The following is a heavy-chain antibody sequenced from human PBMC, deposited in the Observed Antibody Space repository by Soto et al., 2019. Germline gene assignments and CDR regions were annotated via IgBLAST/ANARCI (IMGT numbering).Heavy chain of an antibody. Sequence: QVQLVQSGAEVKKPGSSVNVSCKASGGTFSSYAISWVRQAPGQGLEWMGGIIPIVGTANYAQKFQGRVTITADESTSTAYMELSSLRSEDTAVYYCARGPQAATPRNYYYYYGMDVWGQGTTVTVSS. D-gene: IGHD2-15*01. CDR1: GGTFSSYA. V-gene: IGHV1-69*01. CDR2: IIPIVGTA. CDR3: ARGPQAATPRNYYYYYGMDV. J-gene: IGHJ6*02.